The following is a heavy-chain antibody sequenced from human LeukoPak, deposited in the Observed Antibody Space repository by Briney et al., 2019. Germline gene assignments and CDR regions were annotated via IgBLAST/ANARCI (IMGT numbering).Heavy chain of an antibody. V-gene: IGHV4-61*02. CDR2: IYTSGST. D-gene: IGHD4-17*01. CDR1: GGSISSGSYY. CDR3: ATRTTVTTYYFDY. J-gene: IGHJ4*02. Sequence: SETLSLTCTVSGGSISSGSYYWSWIRQPAGKGLEWIGRIYTSGSTNYNPSLKSRVTISVDTSKNQFSLKLSSVTAADTAVYYCATRTTVTTYYFDYWGQGTLVTVSS.